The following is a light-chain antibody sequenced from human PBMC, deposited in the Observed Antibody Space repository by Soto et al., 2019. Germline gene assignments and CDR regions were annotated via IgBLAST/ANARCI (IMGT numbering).Light chain of an antibody. CDR2: GAS. CDR1: ESIRSN. Sequence: EILMTQPPGTLSVSPGERVTLSCRASESIRSNLAWYHQKPGQPPRLLLYGASIRATNVPARFSGSGSGTEFTLTISSLQSEDFAVYYCQQYSKWPPWTFGPGTKVEIK. CDR3: QQYSKWPPWT. V-gene: IGKV3-15*01. J-gene: IGKJ1*01.